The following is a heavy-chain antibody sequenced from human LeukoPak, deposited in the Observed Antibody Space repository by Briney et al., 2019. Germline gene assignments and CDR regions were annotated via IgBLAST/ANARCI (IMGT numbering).Heavy chain of an antibody. Sequence: PGGSLRLSCAASGFTFSSYGMHWVRQAPGKGLEWVAVISYDGSNKYYADSVKGRFTISRDNSKNTLYLQMNSLRAEDTAVYYCASLAVDTVSSSWSYFDYWGQGTLVTVSS. D-gene: IGHD6-13*01. CDR3: ASLAVDTVSSSWSYFDY. CDR2: ISYDGSNK. CDR1: GFTFSSYG. J-gene: IGHJ4*02. V-gene: IGHV3-30*03.